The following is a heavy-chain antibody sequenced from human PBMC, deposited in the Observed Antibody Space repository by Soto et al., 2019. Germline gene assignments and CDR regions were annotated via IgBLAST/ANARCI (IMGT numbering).Heavy chain of an antibody. Sequence: QVQLQESGPGLVKPSQTLSLTCTVSGGSISSGDYYWSWIRQPPGKGLEWIGYNYYSGSTYYNPSLKSRVTISVDTSKNQFSLKLSSVTAADTAVYYCARVPGPYDYVGHGGDYWGQGTLVTVSS. CDR3: ARVPGPYDYVGHGGDY. J-gene: IGHJ4*02. CDR2: NYYSGST. CDR1: GGSISSGDYY. D-gene: IGHD3-16*01. V-gene: IGHV4-30-4*01.